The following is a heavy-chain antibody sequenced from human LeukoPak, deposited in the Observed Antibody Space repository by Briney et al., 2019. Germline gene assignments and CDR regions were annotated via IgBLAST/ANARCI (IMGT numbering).Heavy chain of an antibody. CDR1: GFTFSSYG. CDR2: ISYDGSNK. Sequence: PGGSLRLSCAASGFTFSSYGMHWVRQAPGKGLEWVAVISYDGSNKYYADSVKGRFTISRDNSKNTLYLQMNSLRAEDTAVYYCAKGSGWYVRGRFDYWGQGTLVTVSS. V-gene: IGHV3-30*18. J-gene: IGHJ4*02. D-gene: IGHD6-19*01. CDR3: AKGSGWYVRGRFDY.